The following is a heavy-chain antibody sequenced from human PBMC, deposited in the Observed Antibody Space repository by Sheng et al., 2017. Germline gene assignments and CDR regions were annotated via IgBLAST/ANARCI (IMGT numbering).Heavy chain of an antibody. J-gene: IGHJ4*02. CDR1: GYTFTTYA. CDR3: ARDSGNYYISLHYFDY. V-gene: IGHV1-18*01. CDR2: ISAYNGNT. Sequence: QVQLVQSGAEVKKPGASVRVSCKASGYTFTTYAISWVRQAPGQGLEWMGWISAYNGNTNYAQKLQGRVTMTTDTSTNTAYMELRSLKSDDTAVYYCARDSGNYYISLHYFDYWAREPWSPSPQ. D-gene: IGHD1-26*01.